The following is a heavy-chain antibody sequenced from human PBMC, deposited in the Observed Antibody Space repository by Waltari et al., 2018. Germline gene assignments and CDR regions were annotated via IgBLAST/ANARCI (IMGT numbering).Heavy chain of an antibody. V-gene: IGHV4-39*01. Sequence: QLQLQESGPGLVKPSETLSLTCTVSGGSISSSSYYWGWIRQPPGKGLEWIGSIYYSGSTYYNPSLKSRVTISVDTSKNQFSLKLSSVTAADTAVYYCARGFRGHDAFDIWGQGTMVTVSS. D-gene: IGHD3-10*01. J-gene: IGHJ3*02. CDR3: ARGFRGHDAFDI. CDR1: GGSISSSSYY. CDR2: IYYSGST.